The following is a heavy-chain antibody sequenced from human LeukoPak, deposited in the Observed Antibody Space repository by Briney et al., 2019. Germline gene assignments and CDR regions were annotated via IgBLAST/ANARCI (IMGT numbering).Heavy chain of an antibody. CDR3: ARAYSYGVPIDY. V-gene: IGHV4-31*03. J-gene: IGHJ4*02. CDR2: IYYSGST. CDR1: GGSISSGDYY. D-gene: IGHD5-18*01. Sequence: SETLSLTCTVSGGSISSGDYYWSWIRQHPGKGLEWIGYIYYSGSTYYNPSLKSRVTISVDTSKNQFSLKLSSVTAADTAVYYCARAYSYGVPIDYWGQGTLVTVSS.